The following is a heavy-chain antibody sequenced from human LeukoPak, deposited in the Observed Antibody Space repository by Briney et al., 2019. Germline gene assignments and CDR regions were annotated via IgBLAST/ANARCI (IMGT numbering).Heavy chain of an antibody. J-gene: IGHJ5*02. CDR3: AGATAGTTGLFT. CDR1: GFTFSSHW. D-gene: IGHD1-1*01. Sequence: GGSLRLSCSASGFTFSSHWMHWVRQAPGKGLVWVARINGDGSETNYAGSVRGRFTISRDNAKSTLYLQMNSLRAEDTAVYYCAGATAGTTGLFTWGQGTLVTVSS. CDR2: INGDGSET. V-gene: IGHV3-74*01.